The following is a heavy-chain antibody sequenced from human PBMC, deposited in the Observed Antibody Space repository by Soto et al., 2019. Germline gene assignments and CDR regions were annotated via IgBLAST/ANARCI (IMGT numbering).Heavy chain of an antibody. V-gene: IGHV3-21*01. D-gene: IGHD3-10*01. CDR1: GFTFSSYS. CDR3: ASSYGSGSYRFNWFDP. CDR2: ISSSSSYI. J-gene: IGHJ5*02. Sequence: EVQLVESGGGLVKPGESLRLSCAASGFTFSSYSMNWVRQAPGKGLEWVSSISSSSSYIYYADSVKGRFTISRDNAKNSLYLQMNSLRAEDTAVYYCASSYGSGSYRFNWFDPWGQGTLVTVSS.